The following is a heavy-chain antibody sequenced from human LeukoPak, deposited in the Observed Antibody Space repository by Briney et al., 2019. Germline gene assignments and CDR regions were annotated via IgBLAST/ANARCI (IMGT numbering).Heavy chain of an antibody. Sequence: ASVKVSCKASGYTFTGYYMHWVRRAPGQGLEWMGWINPNSGGTNYAQKFQGRVTMTRDTSISTAYMELSRLRSDDTAVYYCARRAALRYFDWSSRNWFDPWGQGTLVTVSS. D-gene: IGHD3-9*01. CDR2: INPNSGGT. CDR1: GYTFTGYY. CDR3: ARRAALRYFDWSSRNWFDP. J-gene: IGHJ5*02. V-gene: IGHV1-2*02.